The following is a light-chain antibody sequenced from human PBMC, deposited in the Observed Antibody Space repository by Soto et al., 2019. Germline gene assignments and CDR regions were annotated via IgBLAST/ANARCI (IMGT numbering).Light chain of an antibody. CDR3: QQYGGSPPYT. J-gene: IGKJ2*01. Sequence: EIVLTQSPGTLSLSPGERATLSCRASQSVSSSYLAWYQQKPGQAPRLLIYGASSRATGIPDRFSGSGSGTYFTLTISRLEPEDFAVYYCQQYGGSPPYTFGKGPKLEIK. CDR1: QSVSSSY. CDR2: GAS. V-gene: IGKV3-20*01.